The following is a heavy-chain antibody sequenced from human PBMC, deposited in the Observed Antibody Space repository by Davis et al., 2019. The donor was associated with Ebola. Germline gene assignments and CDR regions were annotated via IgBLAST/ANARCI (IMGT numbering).Heavy chain of an antibody. Sequence: GESLKISCAASGFTVSSNYMSWVRQAPGKGLEWVSAISGSGGSTYYADSVKGRFTISRDNSKNTLYLQMNSLRAEDTAVYYCARASMIVVVIPYDAFDIWGQGTMVTVSS. CDR3: ARASMIVVVIPYDAFDI. CDR2: ISGSGGST. D-gene: IGHD3-22*01. CDR1: GFTVSSNY. J-gene: IGHJ3*02. V-gene: IGHV3-23*01.